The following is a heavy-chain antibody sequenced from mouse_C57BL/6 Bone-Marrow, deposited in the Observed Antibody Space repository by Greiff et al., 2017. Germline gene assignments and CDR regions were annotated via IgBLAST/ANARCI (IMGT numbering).Heavy chain of an antibody. Sequence: QVHVKQPGAELVKPGASVKLSCQASGYTFTSYWMHWVKQRPGQGLEWIGMIHPNSGSTNYNEKFKSKATLTVDKSSSTAYMQLSSLTSEDSAVYYCVYDYDGYAMDYWGQGTSVTVSS. J-gene: IGHJ4*01. D-gene: IGHD2-4*01. CDR1: GYTFTSYW. V-gene: IGHV1-64*01. CDR3: VYDYDGYAMDY. CDR2: IHPNSGST.